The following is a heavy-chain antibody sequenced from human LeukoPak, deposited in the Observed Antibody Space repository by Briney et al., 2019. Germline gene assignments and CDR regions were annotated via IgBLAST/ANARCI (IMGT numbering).Heavy chain of an antibody. CDR2: ISSSSSYI. V-gene: IGHV3-21*01. CDR1: GFTFSSYS. Sequence: GGSLRLSCAASGFTFSSYSMNWVRQAPGKGLEWVSSISSSSSYIYYADSVKGRFTISRDNSKNTLDLQMSSLRTEDTAVYYCAKDRVPEDTPYYFDNWGQGTLVTVSS. D-gene: IGHD2-15*01. J-gene: IGHJ4*02. CDR3: AKDRVPEDTPYYFDN.